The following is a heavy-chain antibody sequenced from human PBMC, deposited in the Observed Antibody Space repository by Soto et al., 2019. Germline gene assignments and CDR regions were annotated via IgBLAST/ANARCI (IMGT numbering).Heavy chain of an antibody. V-gene: IGHV4-4*02. Sequence: SETLSLTCAVSGGSISSSNWWSWVRQPPGKGLEWIGEIYHSGSTNYNPSLKSRVTISVDKSKNQFSLKLSSVTAADTAVYYCARVRRQQLVRVYYFDYWGQGTLVTVSS. CDR3: ARVRRQQLVRVYYFDY. CDR2: IYHSGST. J-gene: IGHJ4*02. D-gene: IGHD6-13*01. CDR1: GGSISSSNW.